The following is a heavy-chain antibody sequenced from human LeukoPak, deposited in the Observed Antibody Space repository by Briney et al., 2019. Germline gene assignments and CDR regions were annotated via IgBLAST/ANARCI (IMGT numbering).Heavy chain of an antibody. CDR2: ISSSSSYI. Sequence: GGSLRLSCAASGFTSRGYTMNWVRQAPGRGRGGASSISSSSSYIYYADSVKGRFTISRDNAKNSLYLQMNSLRAEDTAVYYCARLTAAGTVRYYFDYWGQGTLVTVSS. CDR3: ARLTAAGTVRYYFDY. CDR1: GFTSRGYT. V-gene: IGHV3-21*01. D-gene: IGHD6-13*01. J-gene: IGHJ4*02.